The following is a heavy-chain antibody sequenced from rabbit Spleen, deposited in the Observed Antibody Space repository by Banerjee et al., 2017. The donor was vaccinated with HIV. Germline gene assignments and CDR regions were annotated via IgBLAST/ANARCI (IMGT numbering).Heavy chain of an antibody. Sequence: QSLEESGGDLVKPGASLTLTCTASGFSFNFNDYMCWVRQAPGRGLEGIACIAVGSDHFTYSASWAKGRFTISKTSSTTVTLQMTSLTAADTATYFCARDYAYDYSAYAYGWFWGMDLWGQGTLVTVS. CDR3: ARDYAYDYSAYAYGWFWGMDL. D-gene: IGHD6-1*01. CDR2: IAVGSDHFT. V-gene: IGHV1S40*01. J-gene: IGHJ3*01. CDR1: GFSFNFNDY.